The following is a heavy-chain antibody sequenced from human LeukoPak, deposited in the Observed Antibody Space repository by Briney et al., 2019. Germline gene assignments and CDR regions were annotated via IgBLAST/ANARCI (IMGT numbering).Heavy chain of an antibody. CDR3: AKGGIAAAGTSFYFDY. Sequence: PGRSLRLSCAASGFTFSSYAMSWVRQAPGKGLEWVSGISGSGSGTYYPDPVKGRFTISRDNSKHTLYLQMNSLRAEDTAVYYCAKGGIAAAGTSFYFDYWGQGTLVTVSS. D-gene: IGHD6-13*01. CDR1: GFTFSSYA. V-gene: IGHV3-23*01. J-gene: IGHJ4*02. CDR2: ISGSGSGT.